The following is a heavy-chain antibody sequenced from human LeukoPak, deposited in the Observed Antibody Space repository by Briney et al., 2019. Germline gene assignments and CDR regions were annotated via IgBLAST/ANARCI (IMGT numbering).Heavy chain of an antibody. V-gene: IGHV3-23*01. J-gene: IGHJ6*02. Sequence: PGGSLRLSCAASGLTFSNQAMSWVRQAPGKGLEWVSAISGSGDGTYYADSVKGRFTISRDNAMNAVYLQMNSLRAEDTAVYYCAKYRCINNNCYPRGHYYYGMDVWGQGTTVTVS. CDR2: ISGSGDGT. D-gene: IGHD2-8*01. CDR3: AKYRCINNNCYPRGHYYYGMDV. CDR1: GLTFSNQA.